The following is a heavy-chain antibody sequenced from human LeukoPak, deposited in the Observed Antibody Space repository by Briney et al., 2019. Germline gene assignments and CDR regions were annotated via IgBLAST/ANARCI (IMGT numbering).Heavy chain of an antibody. CDR2: INQDGSEK. Sequence: GRSLRLSCAASGFTFSTSWMDWVRQAPGRGLEWVAIINQDGSEKYYVDSVNGRFTISRDNAKNSLFLQMNSLRADGTAVYYCTKELGPPWGQGTLVTVSS. CDR1: GFTFSTSW. CDR3: TKELGPP. J-gene: IGHJ5*02. V-gene: IGHV3-7*01.